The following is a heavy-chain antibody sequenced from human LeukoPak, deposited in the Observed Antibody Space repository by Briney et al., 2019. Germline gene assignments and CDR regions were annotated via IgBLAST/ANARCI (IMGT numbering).Heavy chain of an antibody. CDR1: GFMFSSYA. D-gene: IGHD4-17*01. CDR3: AKVGYGDLDH. CDR2: ISGSGEFT. J-gene: IGHJ4*02. V-gene: IGHV3-23*01. Sequence: GGSLRLSCAASGFMFSSYAMTWVRQAPGKGLEWVSSISGSGEFTDYADSVKGRFTISRDNPENTVYLQMSSLRVGDTATYFCAKVGYGDLDHWGQGVLVPVSS.